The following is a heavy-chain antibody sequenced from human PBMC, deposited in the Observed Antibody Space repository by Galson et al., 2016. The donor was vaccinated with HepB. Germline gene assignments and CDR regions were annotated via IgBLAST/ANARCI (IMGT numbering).Heavy chain of an antibody. CDR2: IYYTGST. Sequence: SETLSLTCTVSGGSISSSVDYWGWVRQPPGKGLEWIGTIYYTGSTHYNPSLKSRPTISVDTSKDQFSLRLNSVTAADTAMYYCARLGGNALRYFDLWGRGTLVTVSS. J-gene: IGHJ2*01. CDR1: GGSISSSVDY. D-gene: IGHD4-23*01. CDR3: ARLGGNALRYFDL. V-gene: IGHV4-39*01.